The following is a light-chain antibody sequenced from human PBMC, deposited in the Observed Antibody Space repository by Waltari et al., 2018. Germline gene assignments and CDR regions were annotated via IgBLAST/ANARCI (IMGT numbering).Light chain of an antibody. CDR1: QSVDSTY. CDR3: QQYGGSTAM. V-gene: IGKV3-20*01. Sequence: EIVMTQSPGTLSLSPGERVTLSYRASQSVDSTYLGWYQQKPGQAPRLLIYGTSSRATGVPDRFSGSGSGTDFTLTISRLEAEDFAVYYCQQYGGSTAMFGQGTKVEIK. CDR2: GTS. J-gene: IGKJ1*01.